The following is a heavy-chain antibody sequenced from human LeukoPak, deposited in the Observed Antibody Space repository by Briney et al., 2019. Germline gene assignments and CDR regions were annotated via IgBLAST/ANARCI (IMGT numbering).Heavy chain of an antibody. CDR2: ISSSSSWI. CDR1: EFSFSSYS. CDR3: AKDLRYFDWLTRSPHFDY. D-gene: IGHD3-9*01. V-gene: IGHV3-21*01. J-gene: IGHJ4*02. Sequence: PGGSLRLSCAASEFSFSSYSMNWVRQAPGKGLEWVSSISSSSSWIFYADSVKGRFTISRDNAKNSLFLQMNSLRAEDTAVYYCAKDLRYFDWLTRSPHFDYWGQGTLVTVSS.